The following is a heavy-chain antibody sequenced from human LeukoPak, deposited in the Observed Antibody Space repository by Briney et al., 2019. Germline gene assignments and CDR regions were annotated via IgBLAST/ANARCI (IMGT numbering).Heavy chain of an antibody. D-gene: IGHD2-21*02. Sequence: GGSLRLSCAASGFTFSSYAMHWVRQAPGKGLEWVAVISYDGSNKYYADSVKGRFTISRDNSKNTLYLQMNSLRAEDTAVYYCASTYCGGDCYSQDYWGQGTLVTVSS. CDR1: GFTFSSYA. CDR3: ASTYCGGDCYSQDY. CDR2: ISYDGSNK. J-gene: IGHJ4*02. V-gene: IGHV3-30*04.